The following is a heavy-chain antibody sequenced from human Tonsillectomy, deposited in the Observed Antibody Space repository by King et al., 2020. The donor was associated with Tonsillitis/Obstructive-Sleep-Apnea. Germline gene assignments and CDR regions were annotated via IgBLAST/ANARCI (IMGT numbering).Heavy chain of an antibody. J-gene: IGHJ5*02. CDR3: AGGTFKNTTTWFDP. D-gene: IGHD1-1*01. Sequence: LQLQESGPGLVKPSETMSLTCTVSGGSISSSSYFWAWIRQPPGQGLEWIGSVYYSGRTYYNPSLKSRVIISVDTSKNHFYLRLNSVTAADTAVYYGAGGTFKNTTTWFDPWGQGTLVTVSS. V-gene: IGHV4-39*02. CDR2: VYYSGRT. CDR1: GGSISSSSYF.